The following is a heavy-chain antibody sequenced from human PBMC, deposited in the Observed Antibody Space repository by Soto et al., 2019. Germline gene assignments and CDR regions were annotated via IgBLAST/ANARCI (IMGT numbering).Heavy chain of an antibody. CDR3: ARHGGGFCSGGSCLGAFDI. CDR2: IYYSGST. D-gene: IGHD2-15*01. CDR1: GGSISSYY. V-gene: IGHV4-59*08. Sequence: SETLSLTCTVSGGSISSYYWSWIRQPPGKGLEWIGYIYYSGSTNYNPSLKSRVTISVDTSKNQFSLKLSSVTAADTAVYYCARHGGGFCSGGSCLGAFDIWGQGTMVTV. J-gene: IGHJ3*02.